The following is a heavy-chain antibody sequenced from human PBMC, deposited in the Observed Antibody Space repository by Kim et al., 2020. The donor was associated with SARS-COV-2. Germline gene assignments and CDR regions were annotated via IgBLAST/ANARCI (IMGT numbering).Heavy chain of an antibody. Sequence: SVKVSCKASGGTFSSYAISWVRQAPGQGLEWMGGIIPIFGTANYAQKFQGRVTITADESTSTAYMELSSLRSEDTAVYYCARESYCSSTSCSYYYYYGMDVWGQGTTVTVSS. CDR2: IIPIFGTA. D-gene: IGHD2-2*01. CDR3: ARESYCSSTSCSYYYYYGMDV. J-gene: IGHJ6*02. CDR1: GGTFSSYA. V-gene: IGHV1-69*13.